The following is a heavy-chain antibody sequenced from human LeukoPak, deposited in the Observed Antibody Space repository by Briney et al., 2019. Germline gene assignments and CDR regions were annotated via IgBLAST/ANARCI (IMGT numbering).Heavy chain of an antibody. CDR2: MNPSSGNT. D-gene: IGHD3-22*01. CDR1: GYTFTGYY. CDR3: ARDVGVYSSGYGY. Sequence: ASVKVSCKASGYTFTGYYMHWVRQATGQGLEWMGWMNPSSGNTGYAQRFQGRVTMTRNTSISTTYMELSSLRSEDTAVYYCARDVGVYSSGYGYWGQGTLVTVSS. V-gene: IGHV1-8*02. J-gene: IGHJ4*02.